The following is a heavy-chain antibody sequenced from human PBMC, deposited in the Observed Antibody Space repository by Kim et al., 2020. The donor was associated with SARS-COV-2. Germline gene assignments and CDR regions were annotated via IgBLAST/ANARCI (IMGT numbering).Heavy chain of an antibody. V-gene: IGHV4-31*01. CDR3: ARVICSSTSCYVHWFDP. J-gene: IGHJ5*02. D-gene: IGHD2-2*01. CDR2: IYYSGST. Sequence: SETLSLTCTVSGGSISSGGYYWSWIRQHPGKGLEWIGYIYYSGSTYYNPSLKSLVTISVDTSKNQFSLKLSSVTAADTAVYYCARVICSSTSCYVHWFDPWGQGTLVTVSS. CDR1: GGSISSGGYY.